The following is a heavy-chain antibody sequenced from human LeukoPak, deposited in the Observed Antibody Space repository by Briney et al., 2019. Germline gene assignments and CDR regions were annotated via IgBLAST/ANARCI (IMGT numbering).Heavy chain of an antibody. CDR1: GFTFSNYW. CDR2: IKQDGSKK. Sequence: GGSLRLSCAASGFTFSNYWMSWVRQAPGKGLEWVANIKQDGSKKNYVDSVKGRFTISRDNAKNSLYLQMNSLRAEDTAVYYCAGRSGSFDCWGQGTLVTVSA. CDR3: AGRSGSFDC. J-gene: IGHJ4*02. D-gene: IGHD3-10*01. V-gene: IGHV3-7*01.